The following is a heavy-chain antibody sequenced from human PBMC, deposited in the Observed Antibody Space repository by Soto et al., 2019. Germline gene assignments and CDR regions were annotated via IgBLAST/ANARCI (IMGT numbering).Heavy chain of an antibody. CDR3: AKSSVRGIKHS. Sequence: QVQLQESGPGLVKPSQTLSLTCTVSGDSLSRGGYYWSWIRQLPGKGLEWIGYIYFSGSAYYNPSLKSRVTMSIDTSKNQFSRRLTSWTAADTAVYYGAKSSVRGIKHSWGQGTLAIVSS. CDR1: GDSLSRGGYY. J-gene: IGHJ4*02. V-gene: IGHV4-31*03. CDR2: IYFSGSA. D-gene: IGHD3-10*01.